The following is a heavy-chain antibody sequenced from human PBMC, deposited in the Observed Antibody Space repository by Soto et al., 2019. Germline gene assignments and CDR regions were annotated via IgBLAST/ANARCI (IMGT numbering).Heavy chain of an antibody. Sequence: EVQLLESGGGLVQPGGSLRLSCAASGFPFSSYAMSWVRQAPGRGLEWVSAISGSGTTIYYTDSVKGRFTISRDTSMNTLYLQMNSLRAEVTAAYYCARMLTMVRGVTGLRDFDYWGQGTLVTVSS. CDR1: GFPFSSYA. V-gene: IGHV3-23*01. D-gene: IGHD3-10*01. CDR3: ARMLTMVRGVTGLRDFDY. CDR2: ISGSGTTI. J-gene: IGHJ4*02.